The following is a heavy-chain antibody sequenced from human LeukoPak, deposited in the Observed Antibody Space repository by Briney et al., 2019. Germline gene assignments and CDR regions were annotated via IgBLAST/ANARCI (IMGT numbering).Heavy chain of an antibody. CDR3: ARQGNYYDSNDAFDI. Sequence: GESLKISCKGSGYSFTSYWIGWVRQMPGKGLEWMGIIYPGDSDTRYSPSFQGQVTISADKSISTAYLQWSSLKASDTAMYYCARQGNYYDSNDAFDIWGQGTMVTVSS. CDR1: GYSFTSYW. J-gene: IGHJ3*02. V-gene: IGHV5-51*01. CDR2: IYPGDSDT. D-gene: IGHD3-22*01.